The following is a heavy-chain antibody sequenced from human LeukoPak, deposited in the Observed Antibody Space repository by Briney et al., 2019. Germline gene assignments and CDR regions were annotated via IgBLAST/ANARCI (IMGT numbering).Heavy chain of an antibody. J-gene: IGHJ4*02. Sequence: GGSLRLSCAASGFTVSSYGMHWVRQAPGKGLEGVAFIRYDGSNKYYADSVKGRFTISRDNSKNTLYLQMNSLRAEDTAVYYCAKDAYSTTVNYFDYWGQGTLVTVSS. D-gene: IGHD4-17*01. CDR1: GFTVSSYG. CDR2: IRYDGSNK. CDR3: AKDAYSTTVNYFDY. V-gene: IGHV3-30*02.